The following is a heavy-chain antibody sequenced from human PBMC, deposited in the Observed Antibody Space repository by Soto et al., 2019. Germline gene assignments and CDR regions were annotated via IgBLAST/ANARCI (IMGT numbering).Heavy chain of an antibody. CDR1: GYTFSNFG. J-gene: IGHJ4*02. CDR3: SRAGAYGRFYFFDY. D-gene: IGHD1-26*01. V-gene: IGHV1-18*01. Sequence: QVHLVQSGAEVKTPGASVKVSCKASGYTFSNFGFTWVRQAPGQGLEWMGWISAYNGNTDFAQKFQGRGTMTTDTYTSTAYMERWYLTSDDTAVYYCSRAGAYGRFYFFDYWGQGTLVTVSS. CDR2: ISAYNGNT.